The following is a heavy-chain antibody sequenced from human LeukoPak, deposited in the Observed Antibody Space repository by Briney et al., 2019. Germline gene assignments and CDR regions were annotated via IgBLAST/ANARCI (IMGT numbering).Heavy chain of an antibody. J-gene: IGHJ3*02. D-gene: IGHD6-19*01. Sequence: GGSLRLSCAASGFTFSSYWMSWVRQAPGKGLVWLSRINPDGSATTYADSVKGRFTISRDNAKNSLYLQMNSLRAEDTAVYYCARDTRVDSSGWSDAFDIWGQGTMVTVSS. CDR3: ARDTRVDSSGWSDAFDI. CDR2: INPDGSAT. CDR1: GFTFSSYW. V-gene: IGHV3-74*01.